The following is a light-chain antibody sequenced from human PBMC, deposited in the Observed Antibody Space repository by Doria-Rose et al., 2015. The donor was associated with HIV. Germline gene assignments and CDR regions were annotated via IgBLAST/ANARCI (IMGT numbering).Light chain of an antibody. Sequence: DIRLTQSPSSLSASVGDRVTITCRASQSIRTYLNWYQRKPGKAPNLLIYAASTLEGGVPSRFSGSGSGTDFTLTISSLQPEDFATYYCQQSYTTPPTFGGGTKVEIK. CDR1: QSIRTY. CDR3: QQSYTTPPT. V-gene: IGKV1-39*01. CDR2: AAS. J-gene: IGKJ4*01.